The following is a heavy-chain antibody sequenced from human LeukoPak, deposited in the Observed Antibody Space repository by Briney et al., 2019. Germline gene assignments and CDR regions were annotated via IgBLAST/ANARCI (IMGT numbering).Heavy chain of an antibody. V-gene: IGHV1-2*02. J-gene: IGHJ5*01. CDR3: ARGSGSRGYET. CDR2: INPNSGGT. CDR1: GYTFTGCY. Sequence: GASVKVSCKASGYTFTGCYMHWVRQAPGQGLEWMGWINPNSGGTNYAQKFQGRVSMTRDTSISTAYMELSRLRSDDTAVYFCARGSGSRGYETWGQGTLVTVSS. D-gene: IGHD5-12*01.